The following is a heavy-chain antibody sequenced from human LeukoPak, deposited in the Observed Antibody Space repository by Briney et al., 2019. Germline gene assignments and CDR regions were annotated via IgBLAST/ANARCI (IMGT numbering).Heavy chain of an antibody. D-gene: IGHD5-18*01. CDR3: ARGSTQLWQIDY. CDR1: GGSISSSSYY. CDR2: IYYSGST. J-gene: IGHJ4*02. Sequence: PSETLSLTCTVSGGSISSSSYYWSWIRQPPGKGLEWIGSIYYSGSTYYNPSLKSRVTISVDTSKNQFSLKLSSVTAADTAVYYCARGSTQLWQIDYWGQGTLVTVSS. V-gene: IGHV4-39*07.